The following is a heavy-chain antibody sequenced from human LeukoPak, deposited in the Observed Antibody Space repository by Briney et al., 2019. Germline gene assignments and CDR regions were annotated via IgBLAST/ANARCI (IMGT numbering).Heavy chain of an antibody. CDR2: SSSSGGTI. CDR1: GFTFSTYA. Sequence: GGSLGLSCAASGFTFSTYAMNWVRQAPAKGLEWVSHSSSSGGTIYYAGSVKGRFTTARDNAKKSVYLQMNSLRAEDTAVYYCARGSLHSAYGFDYWGQGTLVTVSS. J-gene: IGHJ4*02. CDR3: ARGSLHSAYGFDY. D-gene: IGHD5-12*01. V-gene: IGHV3-48*03.